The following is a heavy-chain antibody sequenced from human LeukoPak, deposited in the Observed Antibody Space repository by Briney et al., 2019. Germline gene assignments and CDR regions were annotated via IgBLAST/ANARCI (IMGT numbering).Heavy chain of an antibody. CDR1: GGTFSSYA. J-gene: IGHJ6*03. V-gene: IGHV1-69*05. D-gene: IGHD6-13*01. CDR2: IIPIFGTA. Sequence: ASVKVSCKASGGTFSSYAISWVRQAPGQGLEWMGRIIPIFGTANYAQKFQGRVTITTDESTSTAYMELSSLRSEDTAVYYCARASMGAAAPHGGYYYMDVWGKGTTVTVSS. CDR3: ARASMGAAAPHGGYYYMDV.